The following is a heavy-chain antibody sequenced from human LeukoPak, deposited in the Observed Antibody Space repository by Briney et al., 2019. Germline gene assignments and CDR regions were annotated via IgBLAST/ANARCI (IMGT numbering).Heavy chain of an antibody. J-gene: IGHJ6*03. CDR1: GGSISSGGYY. CDR3: ARDRASDPYYYMDV. Sequence: SETLSLTCTVSGGSISSGGYYWSWIRQPPGKGLEWIGYIYHSGSTYYNPSLKSRVTISVDRSKNQFSLKLSSVTAADTAVYYCARDRASDPYYYMDVWGKGTTVTVSS. V-gene: IGHV4-30-2*01. CDR2: IYHSGST. D-gene: IGHD3-10*01.